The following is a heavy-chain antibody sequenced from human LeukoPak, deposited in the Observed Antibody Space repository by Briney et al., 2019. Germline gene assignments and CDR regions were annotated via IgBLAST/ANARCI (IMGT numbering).Heavy chain of an antibody. D-gene: IGHD3-10*01. CDR2: ISAYNGST. CDR1: GYTFTSNG. CDR3: ARVGSYYQSQH. V-gene: IGHV1-18*01. Sequence: ASVKVSCKASGYTFTSNGISWVRQAPGQGLEWMGWISAYNGSTNYAQKFQGRVTMTTDTSTSTAYMELRSLRSDDTAVYYCARVGSYYQSQHWGQGPLVTVSS. J-gene: IGHJ4*02.